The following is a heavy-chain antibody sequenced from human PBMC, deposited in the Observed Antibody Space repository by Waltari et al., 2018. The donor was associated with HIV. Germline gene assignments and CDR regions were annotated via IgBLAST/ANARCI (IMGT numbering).Heavy chain of an antibody. D-gene: IGHD5-12*01. CDR2: IYPGDSDT. V-gene: IGHV5-51*07. J-gene: IGHJ6*02. Sequence: IVMVHQHTCKALEWMEIIYPGDSDTRDSPSFQGQVTISADKSISTAYLQWGSLKASDTAMYYCARRRYSGYEVGYYYGMDVWGQGTTVTVSS. CDR3: ARRRYSGYEVGYYYGMDV.